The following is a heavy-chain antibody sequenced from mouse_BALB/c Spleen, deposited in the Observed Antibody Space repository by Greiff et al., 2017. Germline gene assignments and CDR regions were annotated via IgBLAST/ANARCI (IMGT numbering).Heavy chain of an antibody. J-gene: IGHJ2*01. CDR1: GYTFTSYY. D-gene: IGHD2-10*02. CDR3: TRRYGHYFDY. Sequence: QVQLQQSGAELVKPGASVKLPCKASGYTFTSYYMYWVKQRPGQGLEWIGEINPSNGGTNFNEKFKSKATLTVDKSSSTAYMQLSSLTSEDSAVYYCTRRYGHYFDYWGQGTTLTVSS. CDR2: INPSNGGT. V-gene: IGHV1S81*02.